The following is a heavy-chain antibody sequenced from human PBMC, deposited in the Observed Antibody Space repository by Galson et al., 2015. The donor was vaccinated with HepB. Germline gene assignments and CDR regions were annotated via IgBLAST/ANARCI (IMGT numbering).Heavy chain of an antibody. CDR1: GFSVTSSGVG. J-gene: IGHJ5*01. CDR3: AHIAGITISEVAIIRDNWFDS. Sequence: PALVKPTQTLTLTCSFSGFSVTSSGVGVGGIRQPPGKALEWLALIYWDDVKRYSPSLKSRLTITKDTSKNQVVLTMTNMRPADTATYYCAHIAGITISEVAIIRDNWFDSWGQGTLVTVSS. CDR2: IYWDDVK. V-gene: IGHV2-5*02. D-gene: IGHD3-3*01.